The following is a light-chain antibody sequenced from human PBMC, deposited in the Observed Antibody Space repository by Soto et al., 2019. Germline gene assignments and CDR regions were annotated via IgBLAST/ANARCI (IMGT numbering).Light chain of an antibody. Sequence: EIVMTQSPGTLSVSPGERATLSCRVSQSVGSGLAWYQHKPGQAPRLLIYGASTRATGIPARFSGSRSGTEFTLTISNVQSEDLAVYYCQQYNNWPPWTFGQGTKVDIK. CDR2: GAS. V-gene: IGKV3-15*01. CDR1: QSVGSG. CDR3: QQYNNWPPWT. J-gene: IGKJ1*01.